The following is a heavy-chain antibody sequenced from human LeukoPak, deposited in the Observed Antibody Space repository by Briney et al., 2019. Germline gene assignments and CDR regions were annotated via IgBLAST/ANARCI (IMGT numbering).Heavy chain of an antibody. V-gene: IGHV4-4*07. CDR2: VYTSGST. J-gene: IGHJ3*02. CDR1: GGSISGYY. Sequence: SETLSLTCSVSGGSISGYYWTWIRQPAGKGLEWIGRVYTSGSTHYNPSLKTRLTTSVDTSKNQFFLKLSSVTAADTAVYYCARLITGTTTAFDIWGQGTMVTVSS. D-gene: IGHD1-7*01. CDR3: ARLITGTTTAFDI.